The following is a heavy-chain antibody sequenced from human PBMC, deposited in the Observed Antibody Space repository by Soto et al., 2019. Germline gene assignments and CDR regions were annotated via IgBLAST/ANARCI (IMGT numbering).Heavy chain of an antibody. D-gene: IGHD6-6*01. CDR2: IYYSGTT. CDR3: ARGSFSSSSSWFDP. V-gene: IGHV4-31*01. J-gene: IGHJ5*02. CDR1: GGSISSGDYY. Sequence: QVQLQESGPGLVKPSQTLSLTCTVSGGSISSGDYYWSWIRQHPGKGLEWIGYIYYSGTTYYNPSLTSLVTISVDTSKNQFSLKLTSVTAADTAVYYCARGSFSSSSSWFDPWGQGTLVTVSS.